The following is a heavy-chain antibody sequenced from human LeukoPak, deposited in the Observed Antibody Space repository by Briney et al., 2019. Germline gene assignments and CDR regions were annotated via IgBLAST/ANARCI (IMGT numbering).Heavy chain of an antibody. CDR3: ARVRGYSYGPARSPFDY. CDR2: IYHTGTT. J-gene: IGHJ4*02. D-gene: IGHD5-18*01. CDR1: GDSISSSHW. Sequence: SETLSLTCAVSGDSISSSHWWSWVRQPPGKGLEWIGRIYHTGTTNYNPSLKSRVTISVDTSKNQFSLKLSSVTAADTAVYYCARVRGYSYGPARSPFDYWGQGTLVTASS. V-gene: IGHV4-4*02.